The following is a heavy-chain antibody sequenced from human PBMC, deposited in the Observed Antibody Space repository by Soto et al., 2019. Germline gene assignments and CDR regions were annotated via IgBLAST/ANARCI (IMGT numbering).Heavy chain of an antibody. V-gene: IGHV3-23*01. CDR3: AKVGRSGLRFLAYYYGMDV. CDR1: GFTFSSYA. J-gene: IGHJ6*02. Sequence: GGSLRLSCAASGFTFSSYAMSWVRQAPGKGLEWVSAISGSGGSTYYADSVKGRFTISRDNSKNTLYLQMNSLRAEDTAVYYCAKVGRSGLRFLAYYYGMDVWGQGTTVTVSS. CDR2: ISGSGGST. D-gene: IGHD5-12*01.